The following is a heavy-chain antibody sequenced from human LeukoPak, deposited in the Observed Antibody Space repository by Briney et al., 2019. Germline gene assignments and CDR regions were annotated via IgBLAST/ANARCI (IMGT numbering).Heavy chain of an antibody. J-gene: IGHJ6*03. CDR2: SFDGGNS. CDR1: GVSISNTVYY. V-gene: IGHV4-39*01. D-gene: IGHD3-22*01. Sequence: SETLSLTCPVSGVSISNTVYYWGWIRQPPGKGLEWIGTSFDGGNSYYNPSLMSRDTLSVDGSQSQSSLSLCSATSAETALYYCATTSGYRNYYYYYIDVWGKGTPVTVSS. CDR3: ATTSGYRNYYYYYIDV.